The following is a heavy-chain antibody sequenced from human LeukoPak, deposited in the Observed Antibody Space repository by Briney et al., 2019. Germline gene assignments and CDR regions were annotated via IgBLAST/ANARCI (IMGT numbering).Heavy chain of an antibody. CDR2: INPNSGGT. V-gene: IGHV1-2*02. CDR3: ARGPESGAFDI. CDR1: GYTFTSYG. J-gene: IGHJ3*02. D-gene: IGHD3-10*01. Sequence: GASVKVSCKATGYTFTSYGISWVRQAPGQGLGWMGCINPNSGGTNYAQDFQGRVTLTRDTSISTAYMELSRLRSDDTAVYYCARGPESGAFDIWGQGTMVTVSS.